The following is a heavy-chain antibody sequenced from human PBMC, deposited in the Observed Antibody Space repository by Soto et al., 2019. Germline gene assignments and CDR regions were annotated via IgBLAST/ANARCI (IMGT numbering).Heavy chain of an antibody. CDR1: GFTFSSYG. CDR2: ISDDGSNK. J-gene: IGHJ5*02. Sequence: EAGGGVVQPRRSLRLSCAASGFTFSSYGMHWVRQAPGKGLEWVAVISDDGSNKYYADSVKGRFTISRDNSKNTLYLQMNSLRAEDTAVYYCAKDHYDSSGYYHFDPWGQGTLVTVSS. CDR3: AKDHYDSSGYYHFDP. D-gene: IGHD3-22*01. V-gene: IGHV3-30*18.